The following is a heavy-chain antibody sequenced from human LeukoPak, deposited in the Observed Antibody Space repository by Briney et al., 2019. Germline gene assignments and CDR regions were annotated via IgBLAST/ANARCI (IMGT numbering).Heavy chain of an antibody. Sequence: PGGSLRLSCAASGFTFSSYGMHWVRQAPGKGLEWVAVIWYDGSNKYYADSVKGRFTISRDNSKNTLYLQMNSLRAEDTAVYYCARDLGEYARGFGYWGQGTLVTASS. J-gene: IGHJ4*02. D-gene: IGHD3-10*01. CDR1: GFTFSSYG. V-gene: IGHV3-33*01. CDR2: IWYDGSNK. CDR3: ARDLGEYARGFGY.